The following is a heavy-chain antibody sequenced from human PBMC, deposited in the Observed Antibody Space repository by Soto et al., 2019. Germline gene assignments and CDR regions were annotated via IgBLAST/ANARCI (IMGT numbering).Heavy chain of an antibody. CDR2: ASYDGSET. Sequence: PGGSLRLSCAAAAFDFTSYGIHWVRHAPGRGLEWVAAASYDGSETYYADSAKGRFTVSKEISKNTAFLQMNALRNEGPALYSCVMDSVWPIINIDAWGYGTLITVSS. CDR3: VMDSVWPIINIDA. D-gene: IGHD1-20*01. J-gene: IGHJ5*01. V-gene: IGHV3-30*03. CDR1: AFDFTSYG.